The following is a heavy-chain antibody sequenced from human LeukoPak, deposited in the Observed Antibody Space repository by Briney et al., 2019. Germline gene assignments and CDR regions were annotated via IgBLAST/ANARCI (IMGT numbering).Heavy chain of an antibody. Sequence: PGGSLRLSCAASGFTFSDHYMDWVRQAPGKGLEWVGRSRNKANNYATQYAASVKGRFTISRDNSKNSLYLQMNSLETEDTAVYYCARADSSGWYPVYWGQGTLVTVSS. CDR3: ARADSSGWYPVY. CDR1: GFTFSDHY. CDR2: SRNKANNYAT. D-gene: IGHD6-19*01. V-gene: IGHV3-72*01. J-gene: IGHJ4*02.